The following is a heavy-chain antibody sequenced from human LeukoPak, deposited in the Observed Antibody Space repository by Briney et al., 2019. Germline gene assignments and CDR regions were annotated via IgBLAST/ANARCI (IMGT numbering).Heavy chain of an antibody. V-gene: IGHV3-21*01. D-gene: IGHD3-10*01. J-gene: IGHJ4*02. CDR1: GFTFSSYS. Sequence: GSLRLSCAASGFTFSSYSMNWVRQAPGKGLEWVSSISSSSSYIYYADSVKGRFTISRDNAKNSLYLQMNSLRAEDTAVYYCARDEGGEYYYGSVSYNYWGQGTLVTVSS. CDR3: ARDEGGEYYYGSVSYNY. CDR2: ISSSSSYI.